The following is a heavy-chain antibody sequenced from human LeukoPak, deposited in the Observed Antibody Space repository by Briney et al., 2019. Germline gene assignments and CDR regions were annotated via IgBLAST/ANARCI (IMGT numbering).Heavy chain of an antibody. D-gene: IGHD2/OR15-2a*01. CDR1: GFTFSNYG. J-gene: IGHJ4*02. V-gene: IGHV3-33*01. CDR3: AREGPRGNSQFDY. CDR2: IWFDGSNK. Sequence: GGSLRLSCAASGFTFSNYGMHWVRQAPGKGLEWVALIWFDGSNKYYTDSVKGRLTISRDNSKDTLFLQMNSLRAEDTAVYYCAREGPRGNSQFDYWGQGTLVTVSS.